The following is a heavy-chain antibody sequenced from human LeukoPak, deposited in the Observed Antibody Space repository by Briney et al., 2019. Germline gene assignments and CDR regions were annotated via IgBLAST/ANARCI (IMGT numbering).Heavy chain of an antibody. V-gene: IGHV3-7*01. CDR2: IKQDGGEK. Sequence: GGSLRLSCAASGFFFSSYWMSWVRQAPGKGLEWVANIKQDGGEKLYVDSVKGRFTISKDNAKNSLYLQMNSLRAEDTDIYYCAREARATFDNWGQGTLVTVSS. CDR1: GFFFSSYW. CDR3: AREARATFDN. J-gene: IGHJ4*02.